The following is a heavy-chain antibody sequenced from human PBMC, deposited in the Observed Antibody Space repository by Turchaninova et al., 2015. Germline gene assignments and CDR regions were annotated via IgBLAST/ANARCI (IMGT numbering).Heavy chain of an antibody. CDR3: ARGESSSWLGYSGSYYAFDY. CDR1: GDSASSNNW. Sequence: QVHLQESGPRLVTPCGTLSLTLACSGDSASSNNWGTLIRQAPGRGLEWIGGIYYTGTTTYNPSFKSRIPMSIDTSKNLFSLNVKSVTAADTAVYYCARGESSSWLGYSGSYYAFDYWGQGILVTVSS. D-gene: IGHD1-26*01. V-gene: IGHV4-4*02. CDR2: IYYTGTT. J-gene: IGHJ4*02.